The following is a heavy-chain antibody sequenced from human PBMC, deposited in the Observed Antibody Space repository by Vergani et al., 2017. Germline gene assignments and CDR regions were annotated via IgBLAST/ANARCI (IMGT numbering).Heavy chain of an antibody. D-gene: IGHD2-2*02. CDR2: INHSGST. J-gene: IGHJ4*02. CDR3: ARGAQYCSSTSCYTSPFDY. Sequence: QVQLQQWGAGLLKPSETLSLTCAVYGGSFSGYYWSWIRQPPGKGLEWIGEINHSGSTNYNPSLKSRVTISVDTSKNQFYLKLSSVTAADTAVYYCARGAQYCSSTSCYTSPFDYWGQGTLVTVSS. V-gene: IGHV4-34*01. CDR1: GGSFSGYY.